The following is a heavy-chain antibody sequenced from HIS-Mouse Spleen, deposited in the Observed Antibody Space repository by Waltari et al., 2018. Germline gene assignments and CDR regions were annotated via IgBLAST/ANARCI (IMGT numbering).Heavy chain of an antibody. CDR2: INYSGST. CDR1: GGSISSSSYY. V-gene: IGHV4-39*07. J-gene: IGHJ2*01. D-gene: IGHD6-13*01. Sequence: QLQLQESGPGLVKPSETLSLTCTVSGGSISSSSYYWGWIRQPPGKGLEWIGSINYSGSTYDNQARKSRVTISVDTSKNKFSLKLGSVTAADTAVYYCAREIPYSSSWYDWYFDLWGRGTLVTVSS. CDR3: AREIPYSSSWYDWYFDL.